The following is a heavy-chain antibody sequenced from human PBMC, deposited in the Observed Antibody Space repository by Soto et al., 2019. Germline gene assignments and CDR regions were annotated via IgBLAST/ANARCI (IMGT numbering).Heavy chain of an antibody. D-gene: IGHD5-12*01. J-gene: IGHJ5*02. V-gene: IGHV4-34*01. CDR1: GGSFTTYY. CDR2: INHGGSA. Sequence: QVQLQQWGAGLLKPSETLSLTCAVYGGSFTTYYWSWIRQPPGKGLEWIGEINHGGSAKYNPSVGSRVTLSVDTSKNQFSLRLTSVTAADTAKYYCCGWVSGNWFDPWAQGTLVTVSS. CDR3: CGWVSGNWFDP.